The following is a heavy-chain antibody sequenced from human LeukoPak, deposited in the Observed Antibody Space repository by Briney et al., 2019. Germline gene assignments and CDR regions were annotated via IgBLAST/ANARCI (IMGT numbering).Heavy chain of an antibody. D-gene: IGHD6-19*01. CDR2: TSSSDAGT. CDR1: GFTLSSYA. V-gene: IGHV3-23*01. Sequence: PGGSLRLSCAASGFTLSSYAMSWVRQAPGKGLEWVSATSSSDAGTYYADSVRGRFTISRDNSKNTLYLQMNSLRDEDTAVYSCARGEGRTGWYYWGQGTLVTVSS. J-gene: IGHJ4*02. CDR3: ARGEGRTGWYY.